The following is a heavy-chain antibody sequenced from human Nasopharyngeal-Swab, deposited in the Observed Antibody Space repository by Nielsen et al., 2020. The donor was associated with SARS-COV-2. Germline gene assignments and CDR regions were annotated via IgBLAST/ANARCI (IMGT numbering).Heavy chain of an antibody. V-gene: IGHV3-49*04. J-gene: IGHJ6*03. D-gene: IGHD2-15*01. Sequence: GESLKISCTASGFTFGDYAMSWVRQAPGKGLEWVGFIRSKTYGGTTEYAASVKGRFTISRDDSKSIAYLQMNSPKTEDTAVFYCTRDCSGGSCYHYYMDVWGKGTTVTVSS. CDR2: IRSKTYGGTT. CDR1: GFTFGDYA. CDR3: TRDCSGGSCYHYYMDV.